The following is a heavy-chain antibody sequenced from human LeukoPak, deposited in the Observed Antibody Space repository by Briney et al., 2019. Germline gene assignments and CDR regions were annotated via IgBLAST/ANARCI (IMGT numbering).Heavy chain of an antibody. CDR2: INPNSGGT. J-gene: IGHJ1*01. Sequence: GASVKVSCKTSGYTFTGQYLHWVRQAPGQGLEWMGWINPNSGGTKSAQKFQGRVIMTRDTSIRTAYMELRSLSSDDTAVYYCARGRQLHLGELFPFAEFFQPWGQGTLVTVFS. CDR1: GYTFTGQY. V-gene: IGHV1-2*02. D-gene: IGHD3-16*01. CDR3: ARGRQLHLGELFPFAEFFQP.